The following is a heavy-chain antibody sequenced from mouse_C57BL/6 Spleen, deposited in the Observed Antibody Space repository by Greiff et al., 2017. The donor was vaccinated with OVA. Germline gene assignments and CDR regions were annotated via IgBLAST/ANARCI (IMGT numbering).Heavy chain of an antibody. Sequence: VQLQQSGPELVKPGASVKISCKASGYAFSSSWMNWVKQRPGKGLEWIGRIYPGDGDTNYNGKFKGKATLTADKSSSTAYMQLSSLTSEDSAVYFCAQAYYFDYWGQGTTLTVSS. CDR1: GYAFSSSW. V-gene: IGHV1-82*01. CDR3: AQAYYFDY. D-gene: IGHD3-2*02. J-gene: IGHJ2*01. CDR2: IYPGDGDT.